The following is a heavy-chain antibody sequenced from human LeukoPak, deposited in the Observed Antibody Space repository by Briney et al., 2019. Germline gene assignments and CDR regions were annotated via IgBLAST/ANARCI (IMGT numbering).Heavy chain of an antibody. CDR3: AKDIGAVAGYAFDI. D-gene: IGHD6-19*01. V-gene: IGHV3-9*01. Sequence: GRSLRLSCAASGFTFDDYAMHWVRQAPGKGLEWVSGISWNSGSIGYADSVKGRFTISRDNAKNSLYLQMNSLRAEDTALYYCAKDIGAVAGYAFDIWGQGTMVTVSS. CDR1: GFTFDDYA. J-gene: IGHJ3*02. CDR2: ISWNSGSI.